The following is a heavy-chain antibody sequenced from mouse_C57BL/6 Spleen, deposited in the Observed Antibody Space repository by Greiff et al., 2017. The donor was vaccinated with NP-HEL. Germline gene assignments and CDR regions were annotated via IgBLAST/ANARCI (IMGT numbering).Heavy chain of an antibody. CDR3: ARLLGDGYDFGY. V-gene: IGHV14-2*01. CDR2: LDPEDGDT. D-gene: IGHD2-3*01. Sequence: VQLQQSGAELVKPGASVKLSCTASGFNINDYYMPWVKQRTEQGLEWIGRLDPEDGDTKYAPKFQGKATMTADTSSNTAYLQLSSLTSEDTAVYYCARLLGDGYDFGYWGQGTTLTVAS. CDR1: GFNINDYY. J-gene: IGHJ2*01.